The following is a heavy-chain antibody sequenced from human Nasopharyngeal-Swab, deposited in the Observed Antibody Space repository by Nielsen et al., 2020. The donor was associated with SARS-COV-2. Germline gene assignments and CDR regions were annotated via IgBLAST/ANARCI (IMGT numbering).Heavy chain of an antibody. J-gene: IGHJ6*03. CDR3: ARVTVTNYYYYMDV. CDR1: GGSISSGSYY. D-gene: IGHD4-11*01. CDR2: IYTSGST. V-gene: IGHV4-61*02. Sequence: LRLSCTVSGGSISSGSYYWSWIRQPAGKGLEWIGRIYTSGSTNYNPSLKSRVTISVDTSKNQFSLKLSSVTAADTAVYYCARVTVTNYYYYMDVWGKGTTVTVSS.